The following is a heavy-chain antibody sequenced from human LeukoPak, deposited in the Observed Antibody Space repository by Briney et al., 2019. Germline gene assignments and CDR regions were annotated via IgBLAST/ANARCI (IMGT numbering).Heavy chain of an antibody. CDR3: AKDQY. V-gene: IGHV3-30*18. CDR2: ISYDGSNK. Sequence: GESLKISCAASGFTFSSYGMHWVRQAPGKGLEWVAVISYDGSNKYYADSVKGRFTISRDNSKNTLYLQMNSLRAEDTAVYYCAKDQYWGQGTLVTVSS. J-gene: IGHJ4*02. CDR1: GFTFSSYG.